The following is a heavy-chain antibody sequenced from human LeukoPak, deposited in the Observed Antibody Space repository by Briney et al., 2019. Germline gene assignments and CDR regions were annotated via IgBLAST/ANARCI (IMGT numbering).Heavy chain of an antibody. D-gene: IGHD1-26*01. V-gene: IGHV3-74*01. Sequence: GGSLRLSCAASGFTFSDFWMHWVRQAPGKGLVWVSRINSGGTVTNYADSVKGRLTISRDNAKNTLYLQMNSLRAEDTAVYYCTRILLKWELPGSDAFDIWGEGTMVTVSS. J-gene: IGHJ3*02. CDR3: TRILLKWELPGSDAFDI. CDR2: INSGGTVT. CDR1: GFTFSDFW.